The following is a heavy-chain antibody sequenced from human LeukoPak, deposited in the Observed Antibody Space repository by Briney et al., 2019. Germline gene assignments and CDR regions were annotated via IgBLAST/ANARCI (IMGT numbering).Heavy chain of an antibody. J-gene: IGHJ4*02. Sequence: TGGSLRLSCAASGFTFSSYSMNWVRQAPGKGLEWVSSISSSSSYIYYADSVKGRFTISRDNAKNSLYLQMNSLRAEDTAVYYCARDLIVATSGDYWGQGTLVTVSS. V-gene: IGHV3-21*01. D-gene: IGHD5-12*01. CDR2: ISSSSSYI. CDR1: GFTFSSYS. CDR3: ARDLIVATSGDY.